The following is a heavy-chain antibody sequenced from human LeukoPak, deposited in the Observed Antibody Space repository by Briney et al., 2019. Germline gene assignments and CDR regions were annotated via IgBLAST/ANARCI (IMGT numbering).Heavy chain of an antibody. Sequence: SQTLSLTCAISGDSVSSNSAAWNWIRQSPSRGLEWLGRTYYRSKWYNDYAVSVKSRITINPDTSKNQFSLQLNSVTPEDTAVYYCARVHHCYGSGSYYTFDYWGQGTLVTVSS. CDR2: TYYRSKWYN. V-gene: IGHV6-1*01. CDR3: ARVHHCYGSGSYYTFDY. D-gene: IGHD3-10*01. CDR1: GDSVSSNSAA. J-gene: IGHJ4*02.